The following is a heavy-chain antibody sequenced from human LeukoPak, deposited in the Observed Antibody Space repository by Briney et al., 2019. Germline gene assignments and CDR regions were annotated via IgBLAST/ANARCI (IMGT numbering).Heavy chain of an antibody. J-gene: IGHJ5*02. V-gene: IGHV4-31*03. CDR1: GGSISSGGYY. Sequence: SQTLSLTCTVSGGSISSGGYYWSWIRQHPGKGLEWIGYIYYSGSTYYNPSLKSRVTISVDTSKNQFSLKLSSVTAADTAMYYCARDSSRTAVATRSEFDPWGQGTLVTVSS. D-gene: IGHD6-19*01. CDR3: ARDSSRTAVATRSEFDP. CDR2: IYYSGST.